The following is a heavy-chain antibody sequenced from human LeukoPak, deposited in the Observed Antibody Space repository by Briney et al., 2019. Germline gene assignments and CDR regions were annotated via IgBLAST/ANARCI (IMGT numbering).Heavy chain of an antibody. CDR1: GYTLTELS. CDR2: FDPEDGET. J-gene: IGHJ5*02. CDR3: ARQDVVRGVRPFYWFDP. Sequence: ASVKVSCKVSGYTLTELSMHWVRQAPGKGLEWMGGFDPEDGETIYAQNFQGRVTMTRNTSISTAYMELSSLTSEDTAVYYCARQDVVRGVRPFYWFDPWGQGTLVTVSS. V-gene: IGHV1-24*01. D-gene: IGHD3-10*01.